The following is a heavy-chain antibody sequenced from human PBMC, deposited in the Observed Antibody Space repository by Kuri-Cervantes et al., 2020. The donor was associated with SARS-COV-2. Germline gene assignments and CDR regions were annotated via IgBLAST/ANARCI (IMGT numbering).Heavy chain of an antibody. D-gene: IGHD3-3*01. J-gene: IGHJ4*02. CDR2: INHSGST. CDR1: GGSFSGYY. V-gene: IGHV4-34*01. CDR3: ARAYYYDFWSGYGAFDY. Sequence: SQTLSLTCAVYGGSFSGYYWCWIRQPPGKGLEWIGEINHSGSTNYNPSLKSRVTISVDTSKNQFSLKLSSVTAADTAVYYCARAYYYDFWSGYGAFDYWGQGTLVTVSS.